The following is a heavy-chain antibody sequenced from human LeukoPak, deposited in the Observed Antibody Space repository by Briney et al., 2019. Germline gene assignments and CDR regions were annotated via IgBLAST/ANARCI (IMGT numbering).Heavy chain of an antibody. D-gene: IGHD3-3*01. CDR3: TGASEFWSGYADAFEI. CDR2: ISTNGST. CDR1: GGSVTRAGYY. V-gene: IGHV4-61*02. J-gene: IGHJ3*02. Sequence: SETLSLTCTVSGGSVTRAGYYWNWIRQPAGRGLEWIGRISTNGSTNYNPSLKSRVTISVDTSKNQFSLKLSSVTAADTAVYYCTGASEFWSGYADAFEIWGQGTMVIVSS.